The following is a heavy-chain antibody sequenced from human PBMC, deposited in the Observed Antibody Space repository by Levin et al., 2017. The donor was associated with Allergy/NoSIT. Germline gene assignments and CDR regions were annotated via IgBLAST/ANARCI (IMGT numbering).Heavy chain of an antibody. CDR2: INAGNGNT. Sequence: ASVKVSCKASGYTFTSYAMHWVRQAPGQRLEWMGWINAGNGNTKYSQKFQGRVTITRDTSASTAYMELSSLRSGDTAVYYCARPQYSSSWYYEYFQHWGQGTLVTVSS. D-gene: IGHD6-13*01. V-gene: IGHV1-3*01. CDR1: GYTFTSYA. CDR3: ARPQYSSSWYYEYFQH. J-gene: IGHJ1*01.